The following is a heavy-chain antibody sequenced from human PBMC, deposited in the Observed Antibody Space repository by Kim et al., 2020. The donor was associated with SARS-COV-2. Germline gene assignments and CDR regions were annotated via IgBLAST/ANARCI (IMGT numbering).Heavy chain of an antibody. CDR2: ISWNSAGI. Sequence: GGSLRLSCAASGFTFGDCAMYWVRQTPGKGLEWVSGISWNSAGIGYADSVKGRFTVSRDNAKNSLYLQMNILKAEDSALYYCARRVGSTYAMDVWGQGTTVTVSS. V-gene: IGHV3-9*01. CDR3: ARRVGSTYAMDV. J-gene: IGHJ6*02. CDR1: GFTFGDCA. D-gene: IGHD1-26*01.